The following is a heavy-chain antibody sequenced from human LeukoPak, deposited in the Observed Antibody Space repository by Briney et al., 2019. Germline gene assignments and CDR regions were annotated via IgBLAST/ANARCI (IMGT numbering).Heavy chain of an antibody. CDR3: ARGKVGARQFDP. J-gene: IGHJ5*02. V-gene: IGHV1-8*02. CDR1: GYTFTGYY. CDR2: MNPNSGNT. Sequence: GASVKVSCKASGYTFTGYYMHWVRQAPGQGLEWMGWMNPNSGNTGYAQKFQGRVTMTRNTSISTAYMELSSLRSEDTAVYYCARGKVGARQFDPWGQGTLVTVSS. D-gene: IGHD1-26*01.